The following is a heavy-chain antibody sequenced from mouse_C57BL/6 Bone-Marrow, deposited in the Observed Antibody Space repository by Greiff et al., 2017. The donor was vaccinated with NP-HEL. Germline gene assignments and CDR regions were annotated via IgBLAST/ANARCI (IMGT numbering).Heavy chain of an antibody. V-gene: IGHV1-7*01. D-gene: IGHD2-3*01. CDR3: AIWGYDGYYVSLAY. J-gene: IGHJ3*01. Sequence: VQLQQSGAELAKPGASVKLSCKASGYTFTSYWMHWVKQRPGQGLEWIGYINPSSGYTKYNQKFKDKATLPADKSSSTAYMQLSRLTYEDSAVYYCAIWGYDGYYVSLAYWGQGTLVTVSA. CDR1: GYTFTSYW. CDR2: INPSSGYT.